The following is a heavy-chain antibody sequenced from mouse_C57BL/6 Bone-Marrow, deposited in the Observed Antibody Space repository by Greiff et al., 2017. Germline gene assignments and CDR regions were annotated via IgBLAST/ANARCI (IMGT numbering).Heavy chain of an antibody. Sequence: QVPLKESGPGILQPSQTLSLTCSFSGFSLTTFCLGVGWLRHPSGNGLEWLAHISWDDDNYYHPALKSRLTISKDTSKNQVFLKNADVDTADAAKYYGARIEGFTTIVDYWGQGTTLTVSS. D-gene: IGHD1-1*01. CDR2: ISWDDDN. J-gene: IGHJ2*01. CDR3: ARIEGFTTIVDY. V-gene: IGHV8-8*01. CDR1: GFSLTTFCLG.